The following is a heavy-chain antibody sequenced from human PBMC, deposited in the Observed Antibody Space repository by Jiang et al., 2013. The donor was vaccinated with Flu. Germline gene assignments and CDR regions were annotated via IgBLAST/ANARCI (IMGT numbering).Heavy chain of an antibody. V-gene: IGHV4-39*07. CDR1: GGSISSPIYC. CDR2: IYYSGSTYYSGST. Sequence: GPGLVKPSETLSLSCTASGGSISSPIYCWGWVRQPPGKGLEWIGNIYYSGSTYYSGSTYSNPSLKSRVTISVDTSKNQFSLNLSSVTAADTAVYYCARIYYYNTSGYSGYYFDYWGQGTLVTVSS. D-gene: IGHD3-22*01. J-gene: IGHJ4*02. CDR3: ARIYYYNTSGYSGYYFDY.